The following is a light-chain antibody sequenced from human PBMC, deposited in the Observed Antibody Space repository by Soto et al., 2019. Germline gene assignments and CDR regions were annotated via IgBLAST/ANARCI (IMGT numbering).Light chain of an antibody. CDR3: QQYNNWPPIT. J-gene: IGKJ3*01. CDR2: AAS. V-gene: IGKV3-15*01. CDR1: QSVSGN. Sequence: EIVMTQSPATLSVSPGERATLSCRASQSVSGNLAWYQQKPGQAPRLLIYAASTRATGIPARFSGSGSGTEFTLPISSLQSEDFAVYYCQQYNNWPPITFGPGTQVDIK.